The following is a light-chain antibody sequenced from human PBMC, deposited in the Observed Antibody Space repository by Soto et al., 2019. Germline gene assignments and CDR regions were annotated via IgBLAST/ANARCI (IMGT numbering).Light chain of an antibody. CDR2: AAS. CDR1: QSISSY. V-gene: IGKV1-39*01. CDR3: EQSYSTLGT. Sequence: DIQMTQSPSSLSASVGDRVTITCRASQSISSYLNWYQQKPGKAPKLLIYAASSLLSGVPSRFSGSGSGTDFAVTISSLQPEDFATYYCEQSYSTLGTFGQGTKVEIK. J-gene: IGKJ1*01.